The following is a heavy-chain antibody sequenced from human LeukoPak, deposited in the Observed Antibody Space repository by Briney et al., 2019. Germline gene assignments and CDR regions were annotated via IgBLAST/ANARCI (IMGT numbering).Heavy chain of an antibody. J-gene: IGHJ4*02. CDR3: ARGAESGYSSDH. CDR2: INSEGRST. CDR1: GFTFSNYW. Sequence: GGSLRLSCAASGFTFSNYWMHWGRQAPGKGLVWVSRINSEGRSTNYADSVKGRVTISRDNAKNTLYLQMNSLRAEDPAVYYCARGAESGYSSDHWGQGTLVSVPS. D-gene: IGHD3-9*01. V-gene: IGHV3-74*01.